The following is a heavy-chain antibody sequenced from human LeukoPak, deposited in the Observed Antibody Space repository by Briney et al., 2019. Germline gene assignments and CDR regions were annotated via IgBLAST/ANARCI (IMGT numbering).Heavy chain of an antibody. Sequence: PGRSLRLSCAASGFTFSSYSMNWVRQAPGKGLEWVSSISSSSSYIYYADSVKGRFTISRDNAKNSLYLQMNSLRAEDTAVYYCATAAQWLGQDWFDPWGQGTLVTVSS. J-gene: IGHJ5*02. V-gene: IGHV3-21*01. CDR3: ATAAQWLGQDWFDP. D-gene: IGHD6-19*01. CDR1: GFTFSSYS. CDR2: ISSSSSYI.